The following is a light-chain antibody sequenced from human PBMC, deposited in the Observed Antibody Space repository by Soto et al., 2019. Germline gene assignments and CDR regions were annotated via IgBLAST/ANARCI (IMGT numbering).Light chain of an antibody. CDR3: SSHAGSDNALV. J-gene: IGLJ1*01. V-gene: IGLV2-8*01. CDR2: DVN. Sequence: QSALTQPPSASGSPGQSVTISCTGTSSDIGGYNYDSWYQQHPGKAPKVMIYDVNKRPSGVPDRFSGSKSGNTASLTVSGLQAEDDADYSCSSHAGSDNALVFGTGTKLTVL. CDR1: SSDIGGYNY.